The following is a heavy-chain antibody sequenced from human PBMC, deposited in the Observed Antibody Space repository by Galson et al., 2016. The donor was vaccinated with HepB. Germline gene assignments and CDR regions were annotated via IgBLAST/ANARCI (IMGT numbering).Heavy chain of an antibody. Sequence: LSLTCTVSAGSISSGDYYWSWIRQPPGKGLEWVGYIYYSGISYYMASLKSRATMSVDTSNNQFSLKLTSVTAADTAVYYYARFYYGDYGRFDPWGQGILVTVSS. CDR3: ARFYYGDYGRFDP. CDR1: AGSISSGDYY. D-gene: IGHD4-17*01. V-gene: IGHV4-30-4*01. CDR2: IYYSGIS. J-gene: IGHJ5*02.